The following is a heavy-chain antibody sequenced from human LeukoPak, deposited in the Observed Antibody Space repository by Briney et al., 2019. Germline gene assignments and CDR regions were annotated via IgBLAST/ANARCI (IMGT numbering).Heavy chain of an antibody. Sequence: SVKVSCQASVYTFTRYGISWVRQAPGPGLEGMGWISAYNGNTNYAQKLQGRVTMTTDTSTSTAYMELRSLRSDDTAVYYCARPSHCSGGSCYSDFDYWGQGTLVTVSS. D-gene: IGHD2-15*01. V-gene: IGHV1-18*01. CDR3: ARPSHCSGGSCYSDFDY. CDR2: ISAYNGNT. J-gene: IGHJ4*02. CDR1: VYTFTRYG.